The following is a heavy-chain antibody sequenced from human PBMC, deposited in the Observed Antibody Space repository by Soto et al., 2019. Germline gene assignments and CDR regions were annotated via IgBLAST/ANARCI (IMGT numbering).Heavy chain of an antibody. J-gene: IGHJ5*02. CDR2: INPSGGST. Sequence: GASVKVSCKASGYTFTSYYMHWVRQAPGQGLEWMGIINPSGGSTSYAQKFQGRVTMTRDTSTSTVYMELSSLRSEDTAVYYCARDANDYGDYAGLVDPSGQGTLVTVSS. CDR3: ARDANDYGDYAGLVDP. D-gene: IGHD4-17*01. V-gene: IGHV1-46*03. CDR1: GYTFTSYY.